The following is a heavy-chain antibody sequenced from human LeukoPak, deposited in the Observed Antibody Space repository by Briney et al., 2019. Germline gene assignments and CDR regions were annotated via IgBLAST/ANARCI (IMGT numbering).Heavy chain of an antibody. CDR1: GGSISSYY. D-gene: IGHD2-21*02. CDR3: ARDKVVTTTFLCAFDI. CDR2: IYTSGST. V-gene: IGHV4-4*07. Sequence: SETLSLTCTVSGGSISSYYWSWIRQPAGKGLEWIGRIYTSGSTNYNPSLKSRVTTSVDTSKNQFSLKLSSVTAADTAVYYCARDKVVTTTFLCAFDIWGQGTMVTVSS. J-gene: IGHJ3*02.